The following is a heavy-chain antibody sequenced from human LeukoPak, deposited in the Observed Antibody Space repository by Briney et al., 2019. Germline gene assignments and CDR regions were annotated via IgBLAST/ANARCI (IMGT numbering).Heavy chain of an antibody. CDR3: AREGSLLMVSVPPLDV. V-gene: IGHV1-2*02. D-gene: IGHD2-8*01. J-gene: IGHJ6*04. Sequence: ASVKVSCKASGYTFTGYYMHWVRQAPGQGLERMGWINPNSGGTNYAQKFQGRVTMTRDTSISTAYMELSRLRSDDTAVYYCAREGSLLMVSVPPLDVWGKGTTVTVSS. CDR2: INPNSGGT. CDR1: GYTFTGYY.